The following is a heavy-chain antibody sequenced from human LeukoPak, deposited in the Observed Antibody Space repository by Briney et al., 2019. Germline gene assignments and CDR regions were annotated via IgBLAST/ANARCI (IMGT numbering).Heavy chain of an antibody. Sequence: PGGSLRLSCAASGFTFSSYAMSWVRQAPGKGLEWVSAISGSGGSTYYADSVKGRFTISRDNSKNTLYLQMNSLRAEDTAVYYCAKFLELLYDAFDIWGQWTMVTVSS. J-gene: IGHJ3*02. CDR1: GFTFSSYA. D-gene: IGHD1-7*01. V-gene: IGHV3-23*01. CDR3: AKFLELLYDAFDI. CDR2: ISGSGGST.